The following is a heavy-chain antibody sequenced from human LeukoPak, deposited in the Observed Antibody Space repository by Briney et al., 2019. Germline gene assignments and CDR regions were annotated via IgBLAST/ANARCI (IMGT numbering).Heavy chain of an antibody. CDR3: ARRGGSGWYVYFDY. J-gene: IGHJ4*02. CDR1: GGSISSYY. CDR2: IYTSGST. V-gene: IGHV4-4*07. Sequence: SETLSLTCTVSGGSISSYYWSWIRQPAGKGLEWIGRIYTSGSTNYNPSLKSRVTMSVDTSKNQFSLKLSSVTAADTAVYYCARRGGSGWYVYFDYWGQGTLVTVSS. D-gene: IGHD6-19*01.